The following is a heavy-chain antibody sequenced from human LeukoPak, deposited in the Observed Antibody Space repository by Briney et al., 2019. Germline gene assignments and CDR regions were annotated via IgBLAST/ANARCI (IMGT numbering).Heavy chain of an antibody. CDR3: ANADRYCSGGSCPVPDAFDF. CDR2: IYLRGNT. J-gene: IGHJ3*01. V-gene: IGHV4-4*02. CDR1: GGSISSSNW. D-gene: IGHD2-15*01. Sequence: SETLSLTCAISGGSISSSNWWTWVRQPPGKGLEWVGEIYLRGNTNYNPSLESRVTISVDESKTQLSLRLESVTAADTAVYYCANADRYCSGGSCPVPDAFDFWGQGTMVTVSS.